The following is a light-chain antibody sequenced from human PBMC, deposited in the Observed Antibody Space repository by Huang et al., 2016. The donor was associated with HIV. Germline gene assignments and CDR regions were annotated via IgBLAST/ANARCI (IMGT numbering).Light chain of an antibody. Sequence: DIQMTQSPSALSASIGDRVTITCRASQTISNYLNWYRQKPGKAPELLIYAASTLHGGVPSRFSGSGSGTDVTLTSNSLQSEDYATYYCQQSYSTIYTFGQGTRLEMK. J-gene: IGKJ2*01. CDR2: AAS. CDR3: QQSYSTIYT. V-gene: IGKV1-39*01. CDR1: QTISNY.